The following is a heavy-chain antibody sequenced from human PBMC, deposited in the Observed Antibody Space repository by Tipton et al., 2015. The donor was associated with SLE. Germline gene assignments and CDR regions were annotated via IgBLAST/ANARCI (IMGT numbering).Heavy chain of an antibody. CDR2: ISSSSSYT. CDR1: GFTFSDYY. D-gene: IGHD4-17*01. CDR3: ARDPPSGDYGDSLDAFDI. V-gene: IGHV3-11*06. J-gene: IGHJ3*02. Sequence: SLRLSCAASGFTFSDYYMSWIRQAPGKGLEWVSYISSSSSYTQYADSVKGRFTISRDNAKNSLYLQMNSLRAEDTAVYYCARDPPSGDYGDSLDAFDIWGQGTMVTVSS.